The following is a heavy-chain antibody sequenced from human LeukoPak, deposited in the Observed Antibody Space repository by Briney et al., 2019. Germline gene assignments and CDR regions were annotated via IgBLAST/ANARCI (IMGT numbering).Heavy chain of an antibody. Sequence: GGSLRLSCAASGFTFSSYAMSWVRQAPGKGLEWVSAISGSGASTYYADSVKGRFTISRDNSKGTLYLQMNSLRAEDTAVYYCARGKYCTSTSCYNPVDYFEYWGQGTLVTVSS. J-gene: IGHJ4*02. CDR1: GFTFSSYA. CDR3: ARGKYCTSTSCYNPVDYFEY. V-gene: IGHV3-23*01. D-gene: IGHD2-2*02. CDR2: ISGSGAST.